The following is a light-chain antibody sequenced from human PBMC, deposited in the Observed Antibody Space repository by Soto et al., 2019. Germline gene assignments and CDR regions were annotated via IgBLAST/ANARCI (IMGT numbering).Light chain of an antibody. J-gene: IGKJ1*01. CDR2: WAS. Sequence: DIQMTQSPSTLSASVGDRVTITCRASQDISNWLAWYQQKPGKAPKLLIYWASTLETGVPPRFSGSGSGTEFILTISSLQPDDFATYYCQQYNNYSWTFGQGTKVEIK. V-gene: IGKV1-5*03. CDR3: QQYNNYSWT. CDR1: QDISNW.